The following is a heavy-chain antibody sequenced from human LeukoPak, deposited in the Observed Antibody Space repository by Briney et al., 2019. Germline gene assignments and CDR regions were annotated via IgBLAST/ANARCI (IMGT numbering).Heavy chain of an antibody. V-gene: IGHV1-69*01. CDR3: AGGGDMDYYDSSGYESSDAFDI. D-gene: IGHD3-22*01. CDR1: GGTFSSYA. J-gene: IGHJ3*02. Sequence: SVKVSCKASGGTFSSYAISWVRQAPGQGLEWMGGIIPIFGTANYAQKFQGRVTITADESTSTAYMELSSLRSEDTAVYYCAGGGDMDYYDSSGYESSDAFDIWGQGTMVTVSS. CDR2: IIPIFGTA.